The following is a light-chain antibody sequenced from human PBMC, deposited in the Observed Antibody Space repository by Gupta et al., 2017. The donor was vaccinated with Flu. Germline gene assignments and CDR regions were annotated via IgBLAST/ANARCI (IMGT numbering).Light chain of an antibody. J-gene: IGKJ1*01. CDR3: QQNYNSPT. Sequence: PCSLSASVGDRVNSTCRASQSISNYLNWYQHKPGKSPKLLIYAACRFHSGVPSRFSGTGSGTDFTLTSIRLQPEDFATYYCQQNYNSPTFGQGTKVEIK. CDR2: AAC. V-gene: IGKV1-39*01. CDR1: QSISNY.